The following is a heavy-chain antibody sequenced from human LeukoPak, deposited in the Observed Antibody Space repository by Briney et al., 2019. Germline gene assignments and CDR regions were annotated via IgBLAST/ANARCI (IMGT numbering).Heavy chain of an antibody. CDR1: GGTFNSYA. D-gene: IGHD3-16*02. CDR2: IIPIFGTP. J-gene: IGHJ5*02. V-gene: IGHV1-69*05. Sequence: SLKVSCKASGGTFNSYAINWVRQAPGQGLEWMGRIIPIFGTPNYAQKFQGRVTITTVKSTSTAYMELSSLRSEDTAVYYCAKAGLYDYVWGSYRQKWFDPWGQGTLVTVSS. CDR3: AKAGLYDYVWGSYRQKWFDP.